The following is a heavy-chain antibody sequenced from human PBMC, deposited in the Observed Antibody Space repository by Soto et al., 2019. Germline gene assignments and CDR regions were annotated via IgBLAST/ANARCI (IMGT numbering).Heavy chain of an antibody. J-gene: IGHJ6*02. CDR3: ARDDPSPYGDYRDYYYYGMDV. D-gene: IGHD4-17*01. V-gene: IGHV1-69*13. Sequence: SVKVSCKASGVTFSSYAISWVRQAPGQGLEWMGGIIPIFGTANYAQKFQGRVTITADESTSTAYMELSSLRSEDTAVYYCARDDPSPYGDYRDYYYYGMDVWGQGTTVTVSS. CDR2: IIPIFGTA. CDR1: GVTFSSYA.